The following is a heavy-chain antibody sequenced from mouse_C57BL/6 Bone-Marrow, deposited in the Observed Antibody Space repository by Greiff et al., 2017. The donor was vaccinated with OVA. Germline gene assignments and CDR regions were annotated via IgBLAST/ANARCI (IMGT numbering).Heavy chain of an antibody. CDR3: ARRLRRVYYFDY. Sequence: QVQLQQPGAELVRPGSSVKLSCKASGYTFTSYWMHWVKQRPIQGLEWIGNIDPSDSETHYNQKFKDKATLTVDKSSSTAYMQLSSLTSEDSAVYYCARRLRRVYYFDYWGQGTTLTVSS. CDR1: GYTFTSYW. CDR2: IDPSDSET. J-gene: IGHJ2*01. V-gene: IGHV1-52*01. D-gene: IGHD2-2*01.